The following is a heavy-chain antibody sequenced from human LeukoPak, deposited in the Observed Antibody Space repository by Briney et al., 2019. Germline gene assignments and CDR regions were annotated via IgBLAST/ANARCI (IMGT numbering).Heavy chain of an antibody. CDR1: GGSISSSSYY. CDR2: IYYSGST. J-gene: IGHJ4*02. CDR3: ARHPRITIFGVDHYFDH. V-gene: IGHV4-39*01. D-gene: IGHD3-3*01. Sequence: SETLSLTCTVSGGSISSSSYYWGWIRQPPGKGLEWIGSIYYSGSTYYNPSLKSRVTISVDTSKHQFSLKLSSVTAADTAVYYCARHPRITIFGVDHYFDHWGQGTLVTVSS.